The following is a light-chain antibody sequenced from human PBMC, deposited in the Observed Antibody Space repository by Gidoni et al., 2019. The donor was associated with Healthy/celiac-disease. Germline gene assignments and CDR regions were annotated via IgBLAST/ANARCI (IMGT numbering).Light chain of an antibody. Sequence: SYELTPPPSVSVSPGQTASSTCSGDKLVDKYACWYQQKPGQSPGLVIYQDSKRPSGIPERFSGSNSGNTATLTISGTQAMDEADYYCQAWDSSTVVFGGGTKLTVL. CDR3: QAWDSSTVV. CDR2: QDS. CDR1: KLVDKY. V-gene: IGLV3-1*01. J-gene: IGLJ2*01.